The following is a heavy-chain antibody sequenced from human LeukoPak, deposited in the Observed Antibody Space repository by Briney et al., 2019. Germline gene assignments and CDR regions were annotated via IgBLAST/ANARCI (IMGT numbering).Heavy chain of an antibody. V-gene: IGHV3-53*01. CDR3: ARTYNYDSSGYYLPYYYYGMDV. D-gene: IGHD3-22*01. J-gene: IGHJ6*02. CDR2: IHSGGST. CDR1: GFTVSSNY. Sequence: PGGSLRLSCAASGFTVSSNYMSWVRQAPGKGPEWVSVIHSGGSTYYADSVKGRFTISRDNAKNTLYLQMNSLRAEDTAVYYCARTYNYDSSGYYLPYYYYGMDVWGQGTTVTVSS.